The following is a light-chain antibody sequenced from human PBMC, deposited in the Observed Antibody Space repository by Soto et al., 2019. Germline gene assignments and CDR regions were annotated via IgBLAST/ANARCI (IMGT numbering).Light chain of an antibody. V-gene: IGKV1-33*01. J-gene: IGKJ4*01. CDR3: QQYDHLPPT. CDR1: QDISHN. Sequence: DIQMTQSPSSLSASVGARVTISCQASQDISHNLNWYQQKPGKAPNLLIHAASSLETGVPSNFSGRGYGTDFTFTISSMQPEDVATYYCQQYDHLPPTFGGGTMVEIK. CDR2: AAS.